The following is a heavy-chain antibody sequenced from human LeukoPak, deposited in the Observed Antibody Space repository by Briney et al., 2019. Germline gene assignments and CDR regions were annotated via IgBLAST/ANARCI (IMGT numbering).Heavy chain of an antibody. CDR1: GFTFGDYA. J-gene: IGHJ4*02. D-gene: IGHD6-19*01. V-gene: IGHV3-49*03. CDR3: TRVRGNSGWFVFDY. CDR2: IRSKAYGGTT. Sequence: GGSLRLSCTASGFTFGDYAMSWFRQAPGKGLEWVGFIRSKAYGGTTEYAASVKGRFTISRDDSKSIAYLQMNSLKTEDTAVYYCTRVRGNSGWFVFDYWGQGTLVTVS.